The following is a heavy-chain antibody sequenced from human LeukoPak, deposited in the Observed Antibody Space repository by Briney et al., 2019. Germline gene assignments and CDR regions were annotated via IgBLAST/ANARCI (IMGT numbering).Heavy chain of an antibody. CDR1: GFTFSSYG. V-gene: IGHV3-30*02. D-gene: IGHD3-10*01. J-gene: IGHJ6*02. CDR3: AKDLNAKYYYGSGKYGMDV. CDR2: IWYDGSNK. Sequence: GGSLRLSCAASGFTFSSYGMHWVRQAPGKGLEWVAVIWYDGSNKYYADSVKGRFTISRDNSKNTLYLQMNSLRAEDTAVYYCAKDLNAKYYYGSGKYGMDVWGQGTTVTVSS.